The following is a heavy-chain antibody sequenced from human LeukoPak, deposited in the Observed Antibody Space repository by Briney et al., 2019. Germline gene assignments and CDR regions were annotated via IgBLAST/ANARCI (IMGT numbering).Heavy chain of an antibody. CDR1: GFTFSSYA. CDR3: ARDGALRYLDWFHPRGPFDY. CDR2: ISYDGSNK. D-gene: IGHD3-9*01. Sequence: PGGSLRLSCAASGFTFSSYAMHWVRQAPGKGLEWVAVISYDGSNKYYADSVKGRFTISRDNSKDTLYLQMNSLRAEDTAVYYCARDGALRYLDWFHPRGPFDYWGQGTLVTVSS. V-gene: IGHV3-30*04. J-gene: IGHJ4*02.